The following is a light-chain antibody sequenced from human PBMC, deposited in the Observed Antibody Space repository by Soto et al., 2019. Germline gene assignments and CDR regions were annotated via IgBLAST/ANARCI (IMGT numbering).Light chain of an antibody. J-gene: IGKJ3*01. Sequence: DIQMAQSPSSLSASVGDTITITCRASRNINTYLNWYQQKPGKAPKLLIFGASSVQSGVPSRFSGSGSRTDFTLTINSLQPVDVATYCCQQTSAAPLTFGHGTKVDIK. V-gene: IGKV1-39*01. CDR2: GAS. CDR1: RNINTY. CDR3: QQTSAAPLT.